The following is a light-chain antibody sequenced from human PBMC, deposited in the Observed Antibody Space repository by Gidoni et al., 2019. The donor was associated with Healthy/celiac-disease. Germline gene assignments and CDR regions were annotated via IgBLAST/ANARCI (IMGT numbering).Light chain of an antibody. V-gene: IGKV1-5*03. Sequence: DIQMTQSPSTLSASVGDRVTITCRASQSISRWLDWYQQKPGKAPKLLIYKAFSLESGVPSRFSGSGSGTEFTLTISSLQPDDFATYYCQQYNSYSYAFGQGTKLEIK. CDR3: QQYNSYSYA. CDR1: QSISRW. J-gene: IGKJ2*01. CDR2: KAF.